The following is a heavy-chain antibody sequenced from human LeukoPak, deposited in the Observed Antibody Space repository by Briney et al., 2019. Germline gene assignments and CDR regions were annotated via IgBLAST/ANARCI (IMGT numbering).Heavy chain of an antibody. CDR3: ARMNYVSSGWGAPFDD. D-gene: IGHD1-7*01. V-gene: IGHV3-48*04. CDR1: GFTFSSYA. Sequence: GGSLRLSCAASGFTFSSYAMSWVRQAPGKGLEWVSYISPSSTRIDYAASVRGRFTISRDNAKSSLYLQVNSLRAEDTAVYYCARMNYVSSGWGAPFDDWGQGTLVTVSS. J-gene: IGHJ4*02. CDR2: ISPSSTRI.